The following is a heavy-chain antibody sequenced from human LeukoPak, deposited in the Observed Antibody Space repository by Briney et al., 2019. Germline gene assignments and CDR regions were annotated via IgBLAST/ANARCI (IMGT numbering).Heavy chain of an antibody. J-gene: IGHJ4*02. Sequence: GGSLRLSCAASGFTFSSYAMNWVRQAPGKGLEWVSTISNSGESTYYADSVKGRFTISRDNSKNTLFLQMNSLRAEDTAVYYCAKGAMVRGVLGYWGQGTLVTVSS. CDR1: GFTFSSYA. CDR2: ISNSGEST. CDR3: AKGAMVRGVLGY. V-gene: IGHV3-23*01. D-gene: IGHD3-10*01.